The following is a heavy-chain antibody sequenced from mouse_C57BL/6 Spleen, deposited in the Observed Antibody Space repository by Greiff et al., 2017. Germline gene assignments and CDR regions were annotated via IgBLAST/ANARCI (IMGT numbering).Heavy chain of an antibody. CDR2: IHPSDTDT. Sequence: QVQLQQPGAELVQPGASVKVSCKASGYTFTSSWMHWVKQTPGQGLEWIGRIHPSDTDTSYNQMFKGKATLTVDKSSSTANMQLSSMASEDSAVYDCEIRVGDYWGQGTTLTVSS. V-gene: IGHV1-74*01. D-gene: IGHD1-1*02. CDR3: EIRVGDY. J-gene: IGHJ2*01. CDR1: GYTFTSSW.